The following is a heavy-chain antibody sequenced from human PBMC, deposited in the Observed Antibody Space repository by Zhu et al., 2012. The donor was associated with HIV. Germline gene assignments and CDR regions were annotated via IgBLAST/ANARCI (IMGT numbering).Heavy chain of an antibody. D-gene: IGHD2-2*01. CDR3: TRALVGVTGLDY. V-gene: IGHV4-38-2*01. CDR2: IYHSGST. Sequence: QVQLQESGPGLVKPSETLSLTCAVSGYSISSGYYWGWIRQPPGKGLEWIGSIYHSGSTYYNPSLKSRVTISVDTSKNQFSLKLSSVTAADTAVYYCTRALVGVTGLDYWGHGNPGHRLL. CDR1: GYSISSGYY. J-gene: IGHJ4*02.